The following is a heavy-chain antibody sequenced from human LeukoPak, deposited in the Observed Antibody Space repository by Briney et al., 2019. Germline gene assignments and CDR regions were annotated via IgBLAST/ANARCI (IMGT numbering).Heavy chain of an antibody. V-gene: IGHV3-73*01. CDR3: TGHPTDSSAYFNWLDP. CDR1: GFTFSSYG. D-gene: IGHD3-22*01. Sequence: GGSLRLSCAASGFTFSSYGMSWVRQASGKGLEWVGRIRSKTNSYATAYAASVRGRFTIFRDDSKNTAYLQMNSLKTEDTAVYYCTGHPTDSSAYFNWLDPWGQGTLVTVSS. J-gene: IGHJ5*02. CDR2: IRSKTNSYAT.